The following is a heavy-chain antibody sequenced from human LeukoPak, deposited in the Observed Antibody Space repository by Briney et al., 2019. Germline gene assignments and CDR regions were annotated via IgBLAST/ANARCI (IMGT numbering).Heavy chain of an antibody. J-gene: IGHJ5*02. CDR1: GGSFSGYY. D-gene: IGHD3-9*01. Sequence: SETLSLTCAVYGGSFSGYYWSWIRQPPGKGLEWIGEINHSGSTNYNPSLKSRVTISVDTSMNQFSLKLSSVTAADTAVYYCARLLRYFDWWFDPWGQGTLVTVSS. CDR3: ARLLRYFDWWFDP. V-gene: IGHV4-34*01. CDR2: INHSGST.